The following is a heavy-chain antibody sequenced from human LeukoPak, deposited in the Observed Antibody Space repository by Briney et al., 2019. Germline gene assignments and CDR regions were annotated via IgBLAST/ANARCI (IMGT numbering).Heavy chain of an antibody. D-gene: IGHD2-2*01. CDR2: IYPGDSDT. CDR3: AITGLGYCSSASPCFDY. Sequence: GESLKISCKGSGYSFTSYWIGWVRQMPGKGLEWMGIIYPGDSDTRYSPSFQGQVTISADKSISTAYLQWSSLKASDTATYYCAITGLGYCSSASPCFDYWGQGTLVTVSS. J-gene: IGHJ4*02. CDR1: GYSFTSYW. V-gene: IGHV5-51*01.